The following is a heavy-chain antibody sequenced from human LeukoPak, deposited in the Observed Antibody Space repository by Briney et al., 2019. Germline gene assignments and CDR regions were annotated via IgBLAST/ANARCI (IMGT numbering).Heavy chain of an antibody. D-gene: IGHD3-22*01. CDR1: GFTFSSAW. CDR2: IKSKTDGGTT. Sequence: GGSLRLSCAASGFTFSSAWMSWVRQAPGKGLEWVGRIKSKTDGGTTDYAAPVKGRFTISRDDSKNTLYLQMNSLKTEDTAVYYCTTTMIVVVITSYWGQGTLVTVSS. CDR3: TTTMIVVVITSY. V-gene: IGHV3-15*01. J-gene: IGHJ4*02.